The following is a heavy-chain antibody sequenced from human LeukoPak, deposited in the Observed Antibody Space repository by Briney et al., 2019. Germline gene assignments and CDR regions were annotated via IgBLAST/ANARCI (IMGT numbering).Heavy chain of an antibody. CDR1: GHTFTSYG. Sequence: ASVKVSCKASGHTFTSYGISWVRQAPGQGLEWMGWISAYNGNTNYAQKLQGRVTMTTDTSTSTAYMELRSLRSDDTAVYYCARDRRYSSSWYVRLYYYYYGMDVWGQGTTVTVSS. D-gene: IGHD6-13*01. CDR2: ISAYNGNT. CDR3: ARDRRYSSSWYVRLYYYYYGMDV. V-gene: IGHV1-18*01. J-gene: IGHJ6*02.